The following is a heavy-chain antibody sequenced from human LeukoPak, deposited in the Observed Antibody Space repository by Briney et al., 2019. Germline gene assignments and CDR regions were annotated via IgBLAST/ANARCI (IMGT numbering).Heavy chain of an antibody. CDR1: GFTFSSYA. J-gene: IGHJ4*02. V-gene: IGHV3-30*04. Sequence: GGSLRLSCAASGFTFSSYAMHWVRQAPGKGLEWVAVISYDGSNKYYADFVRGRFTISRDNSKNTLYLQMNSLRVDDTAVYYCAKCPDYYDTNGYYWGNFDYWGQGALVTVSS. CDR2: ISYDGSNK. D-gene: IGHD3-22*01. CDR3: AKCPDYYDTNGYYWGNFDY.